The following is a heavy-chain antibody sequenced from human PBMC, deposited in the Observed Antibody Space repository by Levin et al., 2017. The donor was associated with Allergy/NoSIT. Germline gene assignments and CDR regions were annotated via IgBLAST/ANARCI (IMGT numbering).Heavy chain of an antibody. V-gene: IGHV3-66*02. CDR2: LYKGGDT. Sequence: GESLKISCAVSGFTVSRHFLTWVRQAPGKGLERVSVLYKGGDTYYADSVRGRFTISRDIPRNTLYLQMGSLIPEDTAVYYCARETSEASYGYNDFWGQGTLVTVSS. J-gene: IGHJ4*02. CDR3: ARETSEASYGYNDF. D-gene: IGHD5-18*01. CDR1: GFTVSRHF.